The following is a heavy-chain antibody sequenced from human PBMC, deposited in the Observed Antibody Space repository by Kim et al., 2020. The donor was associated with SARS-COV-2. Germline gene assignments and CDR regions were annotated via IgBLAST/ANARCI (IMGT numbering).Heavy chain of an antibody. V-gene: IGHV3-30*18. CDR3: AKDGYGSGSYYPKPDYYYGMDV. D-gene: IGHD3-10*01. CDR2: ISYDGSNK. CDR1: GFTFSSYG. Sequence: GGSLRLSCAASGFTFSSYGMLWVRQAPGKGLEWVAVISYDGSNKYYADSVKGRFTISRDNSKNTLYLQMNSLRAEDTAVYYCAKDGYGSGSYYPKPDYYYGMDVWGQGTTVTVSS. J-gene: IGHJ6*02.